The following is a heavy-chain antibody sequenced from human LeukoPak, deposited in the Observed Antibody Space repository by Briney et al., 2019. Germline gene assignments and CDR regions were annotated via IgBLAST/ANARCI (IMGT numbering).Heavy chain of an antibody. CDR1: GFTFSSYG. V-gene: IGHV3-33*01. Sequence: GRSLRLSCAASGFTFSSYGMHWVRQAPGKGLEWVAVIWYDGSNKYYADSVKGRFTFSRDNAKNSLYLQMNSLRAEDTAVYYCARDLEYYNSGGYYLGYWGQGTLVTVSS. J-gene: IGHJ4*02. CDR2: IWYDGSNK. CDR3: ARDLEYYNSGGYYLGY. D-gene: IGHD3-22*01.